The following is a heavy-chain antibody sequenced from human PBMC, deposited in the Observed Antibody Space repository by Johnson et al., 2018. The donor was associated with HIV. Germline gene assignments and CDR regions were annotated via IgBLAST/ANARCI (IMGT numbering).Heavy chain of an antibody. CDR1: GFTVSSNY. J-gene: IGHJ3*02. V-gene: IGHV3-53*01. CDR3: ARDPSRSPGAFDI. CDR2: IYSGGTT. Sequence: VQLVESGGGLIQPGGSLRLSCAVSGFTVSSNYMSWVRQAPGKGLAWVSVIYSGGTTNYADSVKVRFTISRDNSKNTLYLQMNSLRADDTAVYYCARDPSRSPGAFDIWGQGTMVTVSS.